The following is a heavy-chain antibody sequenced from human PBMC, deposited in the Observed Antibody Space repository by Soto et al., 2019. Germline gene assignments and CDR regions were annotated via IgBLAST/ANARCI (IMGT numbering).Heavy chain of an antibody. J-gene: IGHJ5*02. D-gene: IGHD6-19*01. Sequence: QVQLVESGGGVVQPGRSLRLSCAASGFTFSSYAMHWVRQAPGKGLEWVAVISYDGSNKYYADSVKGRFTISRDNSKSTLYLQMNSLRAEDTAVYYCASLAVGGHPWGQGTLVTVSS. CDR3: ASLAVGGHP. V-gene: IGHV3-30-3*01. CDR1: GFTFSSYA. CDR2: ISYDGSNK.